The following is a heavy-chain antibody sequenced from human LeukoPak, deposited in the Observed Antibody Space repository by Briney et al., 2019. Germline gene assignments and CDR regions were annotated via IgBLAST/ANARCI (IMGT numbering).Heavy chain of an antibody. D-gene: IGHD3-10*01. Sequence: SETLSLTCTVSGGSISSSSYYWGWIRQPPGKGLEWIGSIYYSGSTYYNPSLKSRVTISVDTSKNQFSLKLSSVTAADTAVYYCARLRKYYYGSGSPWNWFDPWGQGTLDTVSS. V-gene: IGHV4-39*07. CDR1: GGSISSSSYY. J-gene: IGHJ5*02. CDR2: IYYSGST. CDR3: ARLRKYYYGSGSPWNWFDP.